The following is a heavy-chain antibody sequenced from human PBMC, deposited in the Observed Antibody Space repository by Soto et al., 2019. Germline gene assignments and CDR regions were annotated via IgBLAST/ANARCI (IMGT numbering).Heavy chain of an antibody. Sequence: PGGSLRLSCVTSGFPFNKYGMHWVRQAPGKGLEWVAIIWYDGSEKYYGDSVKGRFTISRDNSRDTLFLQLDSLRADDTAMYYCARIGGSGGDSIDYWGQGTLVTVSS. CDR2: IWYDGSEK. CDR1: GFPFNKYG. D-gene: IGHD3-10*01. CDR3: ARIGGSGGDSIDY. J-gene: IGHJ4*02. V-gene: IGHV3-33*01.